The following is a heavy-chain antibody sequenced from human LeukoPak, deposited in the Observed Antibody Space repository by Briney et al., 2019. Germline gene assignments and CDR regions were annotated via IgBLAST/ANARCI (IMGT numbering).Heavy chain of an antibody. D-gene: IGHD3-22*01. CDR3: ARDRGAYDSSGYYLQ. V-gene: IGHV4-31*03. Sequence: SETLSLTCTVSGGSISSGGYYGSWIRQHPGKGLEWIGYIYYSGSTYHNPSLKSRVTISVDTSKNQFSLKLSSVTAADTAVYYCARDRGAYDSSGYYLQWGQGTLVTVSS. CDR1: GGSISSGGYY. CDR2: IYYSGST. J-gene: IGHJ4*02.